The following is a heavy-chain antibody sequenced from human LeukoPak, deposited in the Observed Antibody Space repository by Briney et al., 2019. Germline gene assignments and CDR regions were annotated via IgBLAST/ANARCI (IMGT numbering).Heavy chain of an antibody. J-gene: IGHJ4*02. V-gene: IGHV3-23*01. Sequence: QSGGSLRLSCAASGFTFSSYAMSWVRQAPGKGLEWVSAISGSGGSTYYADSVRGRFTISRDNSKNTLYLQMNSLRAEDTAVYYCARSSGYYLDFDYWGQGTLVTVSS. CDR1: GFTFSSYA. D-gene: IGHD3-22*01. CDR2: ISGSGGST. CDR3: ARSSGYYLDFDY.